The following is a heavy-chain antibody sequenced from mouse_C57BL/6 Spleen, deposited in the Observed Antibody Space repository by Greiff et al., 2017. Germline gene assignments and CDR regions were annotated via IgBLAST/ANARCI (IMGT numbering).Heavy chain of an antibody. CDR1: GYTFTSYW. V-gene: IGHV1-50*01. CDR3: ARGYYGSSYAMDY. D-gene: IGHD1-1*01. J-gene: IGHJ4*01. CDR2: IDPSDSYT. Sequence: QVQLQQPGAELVKPGASVKLSCKASGYTFTSYWMQWVKQRPGQGLEWIGEIDPSDSYTNYTQKFKGKATLTVDTSSSTAYMQLSSLTSEDSAVYYCARGYYGSSYAMDYWGQGTSVTVSS.